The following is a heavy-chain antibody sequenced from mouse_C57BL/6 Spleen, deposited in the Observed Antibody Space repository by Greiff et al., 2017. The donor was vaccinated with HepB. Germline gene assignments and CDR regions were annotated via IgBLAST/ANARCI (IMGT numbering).Heavy chain of an antibody. J-gene: IGHJ2*01. Sequence: QVQLQQPGAELVRPGSSVKLSCKASGYTFTSYWMDWVKQRPGQGLEWIGNIYPSDSETHYNQKFKDKATLTVDKSSSTAYMQLSSLTSEDSAVYYCARRGSSPFDYWLQGTTLTVSS. CDR3: ARRGSSPFDY. CDR1: GYTFTSYW. CDR2: IYPSDSET. D-gene: IGHD1-1*01. V-gene: IGHV1-61*01.